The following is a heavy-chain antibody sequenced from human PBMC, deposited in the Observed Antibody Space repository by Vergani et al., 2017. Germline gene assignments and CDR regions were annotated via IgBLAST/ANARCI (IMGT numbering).Heavy chain of an antibody. V-gene: IGHV3-23*04. CDR3: AKGDRYSSGWYMGDAFDI. CDR2: ISGSGGST. J-gene: IGHJ3*02. D-gene: IGHD6-19*01. CDR1: GFTFSSYA. Sequence: VQLVESGGGLVQPGGSLRLSCAASGFTFSSYAMSWVRQAPGNGLEWVSAISGSGGSTYYADSVKGRFTISRDNSKNTLYLQMNSLRAEDTAVYYCAKGDRYSSGWYMGDAFDIWGQGTMVTVSS.